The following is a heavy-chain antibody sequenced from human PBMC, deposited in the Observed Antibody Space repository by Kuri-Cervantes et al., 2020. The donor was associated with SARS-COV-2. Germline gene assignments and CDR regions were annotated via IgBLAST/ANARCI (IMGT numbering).Heavy chain of an antibody. CDR1: GFTFSNYA. D-gene: IGHD3-10*01. V-gene: IGHV3-23*01. CDR2: LGGSGDVT. Sequence: GGSLRLSCAASGFTFSNYAMSWVRQAPGKGLEWVSGLGGSGDVTYYADSVKGRFTISRDNSKNTLHLQMNSLRAEDTAIYYCANPITMVRGVIMGLDYWGQGTLVTVSS. CDR3: ANPITMVRGVIMGLDY. J-gene: IGHJ4*02.